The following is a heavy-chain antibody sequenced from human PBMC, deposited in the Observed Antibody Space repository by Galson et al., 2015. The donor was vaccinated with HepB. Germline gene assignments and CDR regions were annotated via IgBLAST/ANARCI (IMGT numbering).Heavy chain of an antibody. CDR2: IDASSSVI. J-gene: IGHJ4*02. CDR3: ARKPDYSTYRALCDF. V-gene: IGHV3-48*02. D-gene: IGHD4-11*01. CDR1: GFSFSTYS. Sequence: SLRLSCAASGFSFSTYSMNWVRQAPGKGLEWVSYIDASSSVIFYADSVKGRFTISRDNAKNSLYLQMSSLRDEDTAVYYCARKPDYSTYRALCDFWGQGTLVTVSS.